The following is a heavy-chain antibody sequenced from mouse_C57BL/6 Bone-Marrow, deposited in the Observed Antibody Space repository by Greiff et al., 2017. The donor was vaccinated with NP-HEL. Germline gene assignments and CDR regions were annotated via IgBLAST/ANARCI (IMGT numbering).Heavy chain of an antibody. CDR2: INPDSSTI. J-gene: IGHJ1*03. Sequence: EVKVEESGGGLVQPGGSLKLSCAASGIDFSRYWMSWVRRAPGKGLEWIGEINPDSSTINYAPSLKDKFIISRDNAKNTLYLQMSKVRSEDTALYYCARRITTVVDWYFDVWGTGTTVTVSS. D-gene: IGHD1-1*01. CDR3: ARRITTVVDWYFDV. V-gene: IGHV4-1*01. CDR1: GIDFSRYW.